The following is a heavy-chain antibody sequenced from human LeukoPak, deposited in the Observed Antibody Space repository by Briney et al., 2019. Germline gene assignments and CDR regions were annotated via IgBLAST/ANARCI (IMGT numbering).Heavy chain of an antibody. CDR3: ARGVYYDILTGYPSLPHYYYGMDV. Sequence: PSETLSLTCTVSGGSISSYYWSWIRQPAGKGLEWIGRIYTSGSTNYNPSLKSRVTMSVDTSKNQFSLKLSSVTAADTAVYYCARGVYYDILTGYPSLPHYYYGMDVWGQGTTVTVSS. D-gene: IGHD3-9*01. V-gene: IGHV4-4*07. CDR1: GGSISSYY. J-gene: IGHJ6*02. CDR2: IYTSGST.